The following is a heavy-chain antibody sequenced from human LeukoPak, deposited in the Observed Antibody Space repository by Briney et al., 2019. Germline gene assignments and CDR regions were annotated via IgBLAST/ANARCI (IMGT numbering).Heavy chain of an antibody. D-gene: IGHD3-22*01. CDR2: IWYDGSNK. CDR1: GSTFSSYG. V-gene: IGHV3-33*01. CDR3: ARYYYDSSGYYSGELDY. J-gene: IGHJ4*02. Sequence: GGSLRLSCAASGSTFSSYGMHWVRQAPGKGLEWVAVIWYDGSNKYYADSVKGRFTISRDNSKNTLYLQMNSLRAEDTAVYYCARYYYDSSGYYSGELDYWGQGTLVTVSS.